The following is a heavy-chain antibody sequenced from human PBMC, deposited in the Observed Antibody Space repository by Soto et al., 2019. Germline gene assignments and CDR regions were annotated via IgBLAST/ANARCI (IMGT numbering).Heavy chain of an antibody. CDR1: GFTFSDSA. CDR2: IRSKVNTYAT. Sequence: EVPLVESGGGLVQPGGSLKLSCAASGFTFSDSAMHWVRQASGKGLEWVGRIRSKVNTYATAYAASVKGRFTISRDDSINTAYLQMNSLKTEDTAVYYCTRRRDWTAMDPLDYWGQGTLVTVSS. D-gene: IGHD5-18*01. J-gene: IGHJ4*02. V-gene: IGHV3-73*02. CDR3: TRRRDWTAMDPLDY.